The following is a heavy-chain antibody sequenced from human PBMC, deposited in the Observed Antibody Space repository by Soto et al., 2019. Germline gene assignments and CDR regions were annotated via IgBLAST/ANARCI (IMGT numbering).Heavy chain of an antibody. J-gene: IGHJ5*02. Sequence: SGGSLRLSCAASGFTFSSYGMHWVRQAPGKGLEWVAVIWYDGSNKYYADSVKGRFTISRDNSKNTLYLQMNSLRAEDTAVYYCARDARSYYGSGSPRWFDPWGQGTLVTVSS. CDR2: IWYDGSNK. D-gene: IGHD3-10*01. CDR3: ARDARSYYGSGSPRWFDP. CDR1: GFTFSSYG. V-gene: IGHV3-33*01.